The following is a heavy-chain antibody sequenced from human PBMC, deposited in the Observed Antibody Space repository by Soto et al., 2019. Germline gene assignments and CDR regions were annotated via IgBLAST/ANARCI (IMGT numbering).Heavy chain of an antibody. V-gene: IGHV4-39*01. CDR3: ARQGKNSIAAAGTLDY. J-gene: IGHJ4*02. CDR1: GGSISSSSYY. D-gene: IGHD6-13*01. Sequence: SETLSLTCTVSGGSISSSSYYWVWIRQPPGKGLEWIGSIYYSGGTYYNPSLKSRVTISVDTSKNQFSLKLSSVTAADTAVYYCARQGKNSIAAAGTLDYWGQGTLVIFSS. CDR2: IYYSGGT.